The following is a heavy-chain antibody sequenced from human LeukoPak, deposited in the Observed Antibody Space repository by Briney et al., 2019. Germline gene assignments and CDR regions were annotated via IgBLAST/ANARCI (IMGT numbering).Heavy chain of an antibody. Sequence: SETLSLTCTVSGGSISSSSYYWGWIRQPPGKGLEWIGSIYYSGSTYYNPSLKSRVTISVDTSKNQFSLKLSSVTAADTAVYYCARHLSRDYYDGSGSIRGDNWFDPWGQGTLVTVSS. CDR2: IYYSGST. CDR1: GGSISSSSYY. V-gene: IGHV4-39*01. J-gene: IGHJ5*02. D-gene: IGHD3-22*01. CDR3: ARHLSRDYYDGSGSIRGDNWFDP.